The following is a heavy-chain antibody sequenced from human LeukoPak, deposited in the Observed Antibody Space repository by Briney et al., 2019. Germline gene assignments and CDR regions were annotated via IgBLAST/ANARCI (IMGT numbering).Heavy chain of an antibody. V-gene: IGHV3-11*04. CDR2: ISGSGHDI. CDR1: GFTFSDSY. Sequence: GGSLRLSCAASGFTFSDSYMTWVRQAPGKGVEWVAYISGSGHDINYSDSVKGRFTISRDNAKNSLYLQMSSLRAEDTAVYYCARDMNRRGYWGQGTLVTVPS. D-gene: IGHD1-14*01. J-gene: IGHJ4*02. CDR3: ARDMNRRGY.